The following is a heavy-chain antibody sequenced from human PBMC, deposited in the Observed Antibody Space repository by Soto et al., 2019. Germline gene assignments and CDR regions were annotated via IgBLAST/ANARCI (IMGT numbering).Heavy chain of an antibody. D-gene: IGHD6-13*01. J-gene: IGHJ6*02. CDR3: ARGGIAAAGTILYYYYGMDV. CDR1: GYTFTSYA. Sequence: GASVKVSCKASGYTFTSYAMHWVRQAPGQRLEWMGWINAGNGNTKYSQKFQGRVTITRDTSASTAYMELSSLRSEDTAVYYCARGGIAAAGTILYYYYGMDVWGQGTTVTVSS. V-gene: IGHV1-3*01. CDR2: INAGNGNT.